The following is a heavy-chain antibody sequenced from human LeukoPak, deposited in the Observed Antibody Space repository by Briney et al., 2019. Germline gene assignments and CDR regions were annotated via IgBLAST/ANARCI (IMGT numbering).Heavy chain of an antibody. Sequence: SVKVSCKASGGTFSSYAISWVRQAPGQGLEWMGGIIPIFGTANYAQKFQGRVTITADESTSTAYMELSSLRSEDTAVYYCARAGPEGEQLAPFDYWGHGTLVTVSS. CDR1: GGTFSSYA. V-gene: IGHV1-69*13. CDR3: ARAGPEGEQLAPFDY. D-gene: IGHD6-13*01. CDR2: IIPIFGTA. J-gene: IGHJ4*01.